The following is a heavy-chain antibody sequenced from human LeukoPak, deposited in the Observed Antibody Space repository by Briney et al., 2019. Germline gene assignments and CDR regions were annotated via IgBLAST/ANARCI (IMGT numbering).Heavy chain of an antibody. CDR3: AKVRAYTYDSGLDY. J-gene: IGHJ4*02. D-gene: IGHD5-18*01. V-gene: IGHV3-53*01. CDR2: IYSGGST. Sequence: GGSLRLSCAASGFTVSSNYMSWVRQAPGKGLEWVSVIYSGGSTYYADSVKGRLTISRDNSKNALNLQMNSLRAEDTAVYYCAKVRAYTYDSGLDYWGQGTLVTVSS. CDR1: GFTVSSNY.